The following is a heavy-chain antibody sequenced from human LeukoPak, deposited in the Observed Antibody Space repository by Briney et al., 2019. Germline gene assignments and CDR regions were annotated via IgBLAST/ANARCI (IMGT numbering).Heavy chain of an antibody. V-gene: IGHV4-59*01. D-gene: IGHD2-2*01. CDR2: IYYSGSN. J-gene: IGHJ3*02. Sequence: SETLSLTCTVSGGSISSYYWSWIRQPPGKGLEWIGYIYYSGSNNYNPSLQSRVTISVDTSKNQFSLNLSSVTAADTAVYYCARDLHWSSSIGFDIWGQGTMVTVSS. CDR3: ARDLHWSSSIGFDI. CDR1: GGSISSYY.